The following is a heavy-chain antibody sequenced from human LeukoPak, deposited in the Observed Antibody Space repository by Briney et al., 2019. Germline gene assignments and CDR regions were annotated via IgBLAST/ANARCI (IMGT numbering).Heavy chain of an antibody. Sequence: SETLSLTCTVSGGSISSYYWSWIRQPAGKGLEWIGRIYTSGSTNYNPSLKSRVTISVDTSKNQFSLKLSSVTAADTAVYYCARDSLVKGIADRYYYYGMDVWGQGTTVTVSS. V-gene: IGHV4-4*07. D-gene: IGHD6-13*01. CDR2: IYTSGST. CDR3: ARDSLVKGIADRYYYYGMDV. J-gene: IGHJ6*02. CDR1: GGSISSYY.